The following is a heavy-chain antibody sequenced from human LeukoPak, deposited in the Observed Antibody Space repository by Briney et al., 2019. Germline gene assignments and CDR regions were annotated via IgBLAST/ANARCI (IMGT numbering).Heavy chain of an antibody. V-gene: IGHV4-59*12. CDR3: ARGVSTAARLPMI. D-gene: IGHD6-6*01. CDR1: GGSLSSYY. Sequence: SETLSLTCTVSGGSLSSYYWSWIRQPPGKGLEWIGYIYYSGSTNYNPSLKSRVTISVDTSKNQFSLKLSFVTAADTAVYYCARGVSTAARLPMIWGQGTLVTVSS. J-gene: IGHJ4*02. CDR2: IYYSGST.